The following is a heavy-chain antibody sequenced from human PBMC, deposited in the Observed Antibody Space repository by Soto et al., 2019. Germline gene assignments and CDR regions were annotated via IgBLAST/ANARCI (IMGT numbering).Heavy chain of an antibody. CDR3: ARGDGFGDPFDH. CDR1: GYAFTSYS. CDR2: NTTNNGRP. Sequence: QVQLVQSGAEEKEPGASVKVSCKTSGYAFTSYSITWVRQAPGQGLTLLGRNTTNNGRPNYVEGLQKRLTMTTDTSATTAYLELRSLRSDDTAIYYCARGDGFGDPFDHWGQGSLVTVAS. J-gene: IGHJ4*02. D-gene: IGHD4-17*01. V-gene: IGHV1-18*01.